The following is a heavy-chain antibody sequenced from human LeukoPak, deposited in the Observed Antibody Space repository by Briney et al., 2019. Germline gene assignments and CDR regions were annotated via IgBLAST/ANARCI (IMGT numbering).Heavy chain of an antibody. Sequence: PSETLSLTCTVSGGSISSGGYYWSWIRQHPGKGLEWIGYIYYSGSTYYNPSLKSRVTISVDTSKNQFSLKLSSVTAADTAVYYCAREQSSKLLWFGELSDGSYYGMDVWGQGTTVTVSS. D-gene: IGHD3-10*01. CDR3: AREQSSKLLWFGELSDGSYYGMDV. V-gene: IGHV4-31*03. CDR2: IYYSGST. CDR1: GGSISSGGYY. J-gene: IGHJ6*02.